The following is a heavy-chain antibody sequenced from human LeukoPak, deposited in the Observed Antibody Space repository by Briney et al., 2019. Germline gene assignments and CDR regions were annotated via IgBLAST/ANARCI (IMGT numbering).Heavy chain of an antibody. V-gene: IGHV4-59*01. CDR2: IYYSGST. D-gene: IGHD2-15*01. Sequence: SETLSLTCTVSGGSISSYYWSWIRQPPGKGLEWIGYIYYSGSTNYNPSLKSRVTISVDTSKNQFSLKLSSVTAADTAVYYCARGWRHDYWGQGTLVIVSS. CDR3: ARGWRHDY. J-gene: IGHJ4*02. CDR1: GGSISSYY.